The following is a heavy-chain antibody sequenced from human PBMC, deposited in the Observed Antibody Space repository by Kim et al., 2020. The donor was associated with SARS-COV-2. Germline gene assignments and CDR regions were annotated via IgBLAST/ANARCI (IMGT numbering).Heavy chain of an antibody. Sequence: LKSRVTISVDTSKNQFSLKLSSVTAADTAVYYCARQDPARSGWPYYFDYWGQGTLVTVSS. V-gene: IGHV4-39*01. CDR3: ARQDPARSGWPYYFDY. J-gene: IGHJ4*02. D-gene: IGHD6-19*01.